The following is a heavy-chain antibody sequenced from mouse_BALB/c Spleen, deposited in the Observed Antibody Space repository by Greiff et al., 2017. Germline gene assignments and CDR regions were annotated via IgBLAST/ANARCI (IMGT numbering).Heavy chain of an antibody. CDR2: ISSGGSYT. J-gene: IGHJ2*01. CDR3: TRDSPFDY. CDR1: GFTFSSYT. V-gene: IGHV5-6-4*01. Sequence: EVMVVESGGGLVKPGGSLKLSCAASGFTFSSYTMSWVRQTPEKRLEWVATISSGGSYTYYPDSVKGRFTISRDNAKTTLYLQMSSLKSEDTAMYYCTRDSPFDYWGQGTTLTVSS.